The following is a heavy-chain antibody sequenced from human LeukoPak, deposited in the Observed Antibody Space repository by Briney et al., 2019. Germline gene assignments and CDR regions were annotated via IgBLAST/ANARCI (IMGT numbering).Heavy chain of an antibody. J-gene: IGHJ4*02. V-gene: IGHV4-30-4*01. Sequence: SETLSLTCAVSGGSISSGDYYWSWIRQPPGKGLEWIGYIYYSGSTYYNPSLKSRVTISVDTSKNQFSLKLSSVTAADTAVYYCARVTGGSGSYYSPLHYYFDYWGQGTLVTVSS. CDR1: GGSISSGDYY. D-gene: IGHD3-10*01. CDR3: ARVTGGSGSYYSPLHYYFDY. CDR2: IYYSGST.